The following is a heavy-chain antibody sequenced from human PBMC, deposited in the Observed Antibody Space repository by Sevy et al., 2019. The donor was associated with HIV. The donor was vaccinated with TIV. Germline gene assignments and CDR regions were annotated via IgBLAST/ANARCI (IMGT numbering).Heavy chain of an antibody. CDR2: ISGSGGSS. D-gene: IGHD6-19*01. CDR3: AKAYSSGWYLWFDP. J-gene: IGHJ5*02. CDR1: GFTSSSYV. V-gene: IGHV3-23*01. Sequence: GGSLRLSCAASGFTSSSYVMSWVRQAPGKGLEWVSAISGSGGSSDYADSVKGRFTISRDNSNNRLFLQMNSLRAEDTAVYYCAKAYSSGWYLWFDPWGQGTLVTVSS.